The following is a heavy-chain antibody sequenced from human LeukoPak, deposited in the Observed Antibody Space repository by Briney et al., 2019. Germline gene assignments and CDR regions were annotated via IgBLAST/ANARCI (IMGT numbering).Heavy chain of an antibody. CDR1: GYTFTDYY. D-gene: IGHD3-10*01. Sequence: ASVKVSCKASGYTFTDYYMHWVRQAPGQGPEWMGWTNPNSGGTRYVQNFQGRVTMTRDTSISTVYMELTRLTSDDTAVYYCTRAGRGVYWGQGTLVTVSS. J-gene: IGHJ4*02. V-gene: IGHV1-2*02. CDR3: TRAGRGVY. CDR2: TNPNSGGT.